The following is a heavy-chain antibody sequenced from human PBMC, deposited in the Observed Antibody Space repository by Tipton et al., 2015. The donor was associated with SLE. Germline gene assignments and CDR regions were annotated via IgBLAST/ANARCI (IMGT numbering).Heavy chain of an antibody. CDR3: ARAPREALLAAAFDI. CDR1: GYTFTSYG. J-gene: IGHJ3*02. D-gene: IGHD2-15*01. V-gene: IGHV1-18*01. Sequence: QLVQSGAEVKKPGASVKVSCKASGYTFTSYGISWVRQAPGQGLEWMRWVSAYNGNTNYAQKLQGRVTMTTDTSTSTAYMELRSLRSDDTAVYYCARAPREALLAAAFDIWGQGTMVTVSS. CDR2: VSAYNGNT.